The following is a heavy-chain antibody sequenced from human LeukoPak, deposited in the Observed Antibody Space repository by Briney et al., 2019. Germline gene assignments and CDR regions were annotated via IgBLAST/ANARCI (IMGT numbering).Heavy chain of an antibody. D-gene: IGHD5-18*01. CDR3: ARSLGQYTYGLLGY. CDR1: GGSISSYY. V-gene: IGHV4-4*07. J-gene: IGHJ4*02. Sequence: SETLSLTCTVSGGSISSYYWSWIRQPAGKGLEWIERIYTSGSTNYNPSLKSRVTISVDTSKNQFSLKLSSVTAADTAVYYCARSLGQYTYGLLGYWGQGTLVTVSS. CDR2: IYTSGST.